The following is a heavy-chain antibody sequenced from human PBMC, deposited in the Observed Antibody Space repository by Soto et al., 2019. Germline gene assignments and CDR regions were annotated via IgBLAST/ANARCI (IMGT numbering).Heavy chain of an antibody. D-gene: IGHD6-13*01. V-gene: IGHV4-34*01. CDR2: INHSGST. Sequence: SETLSLTCAVYGGSFSGYYWSWIRQPPGKGLEWIGEINHSGSTNYNPSLKSRVTISVDTSKNQFSLKLSSVTAADTAVYYCASGRIAAAGTNIRRGYYGMDVWGQGTTVTVSS. CDR3: ASGRIAAAGTNIRRGYYGMDV. J-gene: IGHJ6*02. CDR1: GGSFSGYY.